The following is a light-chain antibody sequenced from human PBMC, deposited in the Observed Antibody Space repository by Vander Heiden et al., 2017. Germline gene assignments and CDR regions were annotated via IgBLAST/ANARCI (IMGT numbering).Light chain of an antibody. CDR2: DAS. J-gene: IGKJ4*01. CDR1: QSGSNY. V-gene: IGKV3-11*01. Sequence: ELALTQSPATLSLSPGQRATLSCRASQSGSNYLAWNQRKPGQAPRLLIYDASNRAAGIPARFSGSGSGTDFTLTISSLEPEDFAVYYCQQRSNWHPEVTFGGGTKVEIK. CDR3: QQRSNWHPEVT.